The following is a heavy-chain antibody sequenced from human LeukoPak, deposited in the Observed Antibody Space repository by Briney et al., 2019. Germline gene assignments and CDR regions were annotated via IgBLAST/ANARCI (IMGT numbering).Heavy chain of an antibody. CDR2: ILPDGGNK. D-gene: IGHD4-23*01. CDR3: AIMATVVTNFDY. J-gene: IGHJ4*02. CDR1: GFSFSSFV. Sequence: GGSLRLSCAVSGFSFSSFVMHWVRQAPGKGLEWVAAILPDGGNKHYADSVKGRVTISRDNSKNTLYLQMNSLRAEDTALYYCAIMATVVTNFDYWGQGTLVTVSS. V-gene: IGHV3-30-3*01.